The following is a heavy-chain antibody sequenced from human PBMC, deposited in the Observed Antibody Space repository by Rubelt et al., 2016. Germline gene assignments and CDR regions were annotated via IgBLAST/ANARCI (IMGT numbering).Heavy chain of an antibody. Sequence: RQAPGKGLEWVSYISSSSYTNYADSVKGRFTISRDNAKNSLYLQMNSLRAEDTAVYYCARSNWNDPHTFDYWGQGTLVTVSS. CDR2: ISSSSYT. D-gene: IGHD1-1*01. V-gene: IGHV3-11*03. CDR3: ARSNWNDPHTFDY. J-gene: IGHJ4*02.